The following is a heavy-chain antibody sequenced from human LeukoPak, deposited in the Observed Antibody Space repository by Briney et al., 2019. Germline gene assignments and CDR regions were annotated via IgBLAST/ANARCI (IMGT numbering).Heavy chain of an antibody. J-gene: IGHJ2*01. V-gene: IGHV4-39*07. CDR1: GGSISSSSYY. Sequence: SETLSLTCTVSGGSISSSSYYWGWIRQPPGKGLEWIGSIYYSGSTYYNPSLKSRVTISVDTSKNQFSLKLSSVTAADTAVYYCASAPYGNRYFDLWGRGTLVTVSS. CDR3: ASAPYGNRYFDL. CDR2: IYYSGST. D-gene: IGHD4-17*01.